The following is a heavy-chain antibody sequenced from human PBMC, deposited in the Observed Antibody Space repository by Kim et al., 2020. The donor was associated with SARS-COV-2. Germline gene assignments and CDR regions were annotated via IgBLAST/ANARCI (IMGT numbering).Heavy chain of an antibody. Sequence: GGSLRLSCAASGFTFSSYSMNWVRQAPGKGLEWVSYISSSSSTIYYADSVKGRFTISRDNAKNSLYLQMNSLRAEDTAVYYCASPDYGGFRYYYYGMDVWGQGTTVTVSS. V-gene: IGHV3-48*04. D-gene: IGHD4-17*01. CDR3: ASPDYGGFRYYYYGMDV. CDR1: GFTFSSYS. CDR2: ISSSSSTI. J-gene: IGHJ6*02.